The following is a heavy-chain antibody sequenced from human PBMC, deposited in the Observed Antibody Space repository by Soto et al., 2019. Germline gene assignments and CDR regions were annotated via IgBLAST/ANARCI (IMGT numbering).Heavy chain of an antibody. CDR2: IYYSGST. D-gene: IGHD5-18*01. J-gene: IGHJ4*02. CDR1: GGSVSSGSYY. Sequence: QVQLQESGPGLVKPSETLSLTCTVSGGSVSSGSYYWSWIRQPPGKGLEWIGYIYYSGSTNYNPSLKSRVTISVDTSKNQFSLKLSSVTAADTAVYYCATCTAMAPGSPPFDYWGQGTLVTVSS. CDR3: ATCTAMAPGSPPFDY. V-gene: IGHV4-61*01.